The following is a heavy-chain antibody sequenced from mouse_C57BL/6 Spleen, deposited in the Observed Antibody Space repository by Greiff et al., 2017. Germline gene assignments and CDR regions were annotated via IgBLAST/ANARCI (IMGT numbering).Heavy chain of an antibody. CDR1: GYAFSSSW. CDR2: IYPGDGDT. J-gene: IGHJ3*01. D-gene: IGHD2-4*01. CDR3: ARVGYDYDWFAY. V-gene: IGHV1-82*01. Sequence: QVQLQQSGPELVKPGASVKISCKASGYAFSSSWMNWVKQRPGKGLEWIGRIYPGDGDTNYNGKFKGKATLTADKSSSTAYMQLSSLTSEDSAVYFCARVGYDYDWFAYWGQGTLVTVSA.